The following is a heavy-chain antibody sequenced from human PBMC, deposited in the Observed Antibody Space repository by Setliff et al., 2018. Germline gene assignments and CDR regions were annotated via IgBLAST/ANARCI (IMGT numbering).Heavy chain of an antibody. Sequence: ASVKVSCKASGYTITRYGISWVRQSPGQGLEWMGWISAYNGNTNYAQKLQGRVTMTTDTSTSRVYMELRSLGSEDTAVYYCASDCQGNYNFWSGSYYYYGMDVWGQGTTVTVSS. D-gene: IGHD3-3*01. CDR3: ASDCQGNYNFWSGSYYYYGMDV. CDR1: GYTITRYG. CDR2: ISAYNGNT. V-gene: IGHV1-18*01. J-gene: IGHJ6*02.